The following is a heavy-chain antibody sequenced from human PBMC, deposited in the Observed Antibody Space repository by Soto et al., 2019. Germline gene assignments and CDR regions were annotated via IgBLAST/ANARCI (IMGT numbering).Heavy chain of an antibody. CDR1: GGSFSSDA. J-gene: IGHJ6*02. D-gene: IGHD2-15*01. CDR2: IIPTSGTA. Sequence: SVKVSCKASGGSFSSDAFGWVRQAPGQGLEWMGGIIPTSGTANYAQRFQGRATITADESTSTAYMELSGLTSEDTAVYFCARGQGYCSGGICYYYYYGMDVWGQGTTVTV. CDR3: ARGQGYCSGGICYYYYYGMDV. V-gene: IGHV1-69*13.